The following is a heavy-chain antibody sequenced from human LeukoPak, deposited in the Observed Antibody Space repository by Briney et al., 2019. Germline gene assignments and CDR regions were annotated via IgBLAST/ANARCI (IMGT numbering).Heavy chain of an antibody. CDR3: XRDXADYVGYFFFDY. Sequence: GGSLRLSCAASRFTFNNYAMNWVRQAPGKGLEWDSSISGGGETTYYADSAKGRFTISRDNSQNTLYLQMNSLRAEDTAVYYCXRDXADYVGYFFFDYWGQGXLVTVXS. CDR1: RFTFNNYA. CDR2: ISGGGETT. J-gene: IGHJ4*02. D-gene: IGHD4-17*01. V-gene: IGHV3-23*01.